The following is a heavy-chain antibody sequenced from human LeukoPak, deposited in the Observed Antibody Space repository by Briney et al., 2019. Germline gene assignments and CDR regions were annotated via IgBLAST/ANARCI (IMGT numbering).Heavy chain of an antibody. V-gene: IGHV4-34*01. Sequence: PSETLSLTCAVSGGSLSGYYWTWIRQPPGKGLEWIGEINHSGSTNYNPSLKSRVTISVDTSRKQFFLRLSSVTAADTAVYYCARGLSRYYGSGSYYTHWGQGTLVTVSS. CDR3: ARGLSRYYGSGSYYTH. CDR2: INHSGST. D-gene: IGHD3-10*01. CDR1: GGSLSGYY. J-gene: IGHJ4*02.